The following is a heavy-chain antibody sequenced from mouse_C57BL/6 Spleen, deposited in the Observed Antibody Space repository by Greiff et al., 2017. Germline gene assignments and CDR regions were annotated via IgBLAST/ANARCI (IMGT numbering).Heavy chain of an antibody. CDR2: IDPSDSYT. CDR1: GYTFTSYW. Sequence: VQLQQPGAALVLPGASVKLSCKASGYTFTSYWMHWVKQRPGQGLEWIGEIDPSDSYTNYNQKFKGKSTLTVDKSSSTAYMQLSSLTSEDSAVYYCARKGCYGSGYPSFAYWGQGALVTVSA. J-gene: IGHJ3*01. CDR3: ARKGCYGSGYPSFAY. D-gene: IGHD1-1*01. V-gene: IGHV1-69*01.